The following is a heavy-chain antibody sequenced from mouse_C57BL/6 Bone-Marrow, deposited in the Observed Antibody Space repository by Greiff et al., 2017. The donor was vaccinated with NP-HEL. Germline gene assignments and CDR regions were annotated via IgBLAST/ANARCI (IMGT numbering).Heavy chain of an antibody. J-gene: IGHJ1*03. CDR3: ARSRTGTWYFDV. D-gene: IGHD4-1*01. CDR1: GYTFTSYW. Sequence: VQLQQPGAELVMPGASVKLSCKASGYTFTSYWMHWVKQRPGQGLEWIGEIAPSDSYTNYNQKFKGKSTLTVDKSSSTAYMQLSSLTSEDSAVYYCARSRTGTWYFDVWGTGTTVTVSS. CDR2: IAPSDSYT. V-gene: IGHV1-69*01.